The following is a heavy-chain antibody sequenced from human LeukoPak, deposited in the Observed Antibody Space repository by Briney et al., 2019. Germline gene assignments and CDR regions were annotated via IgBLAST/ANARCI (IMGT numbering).Heavy chain of an antibody. Sequence: GGSLRLSCAASGFTFSSYAMHWVRQAPGKGLEWVAVISYDGSIKYCADSVKGRFTISRDNSKNTLYLQMNSLRAEDTAVYYCARWGSTSCYDYGGQGTLVTVSS. J-gene: IGHJ4*02. CDR1: GFTFSSYA. D-gene: IGHD2-2*01. V-gene: IGHV3-30-3*01. CDR2: ISYDGSIK. CDR3: ARWGSTSCYDY.